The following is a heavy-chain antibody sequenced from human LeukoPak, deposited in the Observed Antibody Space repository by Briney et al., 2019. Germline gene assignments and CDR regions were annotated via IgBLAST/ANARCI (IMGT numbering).Heavy chain of an antibody. CDR1: GFMFSSNW. J-gene: IGHJ3*02. CDR2: IKEDGTET. V-gene: IGHV3-7*01. Sequence: GGSLRLSCAASGFMFSSNWMSWVRLAPGKGLEWVANIKEDGTETYYVDSVKGRFTISRDNAKNSLYLQMNSLRAEDTAVYYCARDRYGGNPRTDAFDIWGQGTMVTVSS. D-gene: IGHD4-23*01. CDR3: ARDRYGGNPRTDAFDI.